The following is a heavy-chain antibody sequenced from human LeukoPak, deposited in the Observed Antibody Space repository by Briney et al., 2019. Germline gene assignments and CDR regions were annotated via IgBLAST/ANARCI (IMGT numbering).Heavy chain of an antibody. CDR1: GYTFTSYG. CDR2: INPNSGGT. Sequence: ASVKVSCKASGYTFTSYGISWVRQAPGQGLEWMGWINPNSGGTNYAQKFQGRVTMTRDTSISTAYMELSRLRSDDTAVYYCARAPKVAARPVTIDYWGQGTLVTVSS. V-gene: IGHV1-2*02. D-gene: IGHD6-6*01. J-gene: IGHJ4*02. CDR3: ARAPKVAARPVTIDY.